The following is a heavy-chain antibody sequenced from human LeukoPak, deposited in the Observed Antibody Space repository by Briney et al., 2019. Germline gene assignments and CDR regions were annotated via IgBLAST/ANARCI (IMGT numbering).Heavy chain of an antibody. CDR2: INPNSGGT. D-gene: IGHD3-3*01. CDR1: GYTFTGYY. CDR3: ARGLFWSYYFDY. J-gene: IGHJ4*02. V-gene: IGHV1-2*02. Sequence: ASVKVSCKASGYTFTGYYMHWVRQTPGQGLEWMGWINPNSGGTNYAQKFQGRVTMTRDTSISTAYMELRRLRSDDTAVYYCARGLFWSYYFDYWGQGTLVTVSS.